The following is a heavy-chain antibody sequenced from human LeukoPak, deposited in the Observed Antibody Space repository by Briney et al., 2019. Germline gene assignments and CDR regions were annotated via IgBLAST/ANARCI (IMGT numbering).Heavy chain of an antibody. V-gene: IGHV3-23*01. CDR1: GFTFSSYA. CDR2: ISGSGGST. Sequence: GGSLRLSCAASGFTFSSYAMSWVRQAPGKGLEWVSAISGSGGSTYYADSVKGRFTISRDNSKNTLYLQMNSLRAEDTAAYYCAKGSSVPAAEVNYYYYMDVWGKGTTVTVSS. CDR3: AKGSSVPAAEVNYYYYMDV. J-gene: IGHJ6*03. D-gene: IGHD2-2*01.